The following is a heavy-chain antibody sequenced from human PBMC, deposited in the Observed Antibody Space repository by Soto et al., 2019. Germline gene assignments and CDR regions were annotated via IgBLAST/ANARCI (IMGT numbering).Heavy chain of an antibody. V-gene: IGHV4-39*01. CDR2: IYESGTT. J-gene: IGHJ4*02. Sequence: QLQLQESGPGLVKPSETLSLTCTVSGGSISRSTYYWGWIRQPPGEGLEYVGRIYESGTTYYNPSLRSRATISVDTSKTYFSLRLNSVTAADTAVYYCARHGSGSQYPIDYWGQGTLVTVSS. CDR1: GGSISRSTYY. D-gene: IGHD3-10*01. CDR3: ARHGSGSQYPIDY.